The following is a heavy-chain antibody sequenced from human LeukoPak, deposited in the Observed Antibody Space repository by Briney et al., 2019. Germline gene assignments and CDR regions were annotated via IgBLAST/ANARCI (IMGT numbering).Heavy chain of an antibody. CDR2: IPYDGSNK. V-gene: IGHV3-30*02. J-gene: IGHJ6*03. CDR3: AKTRGTYNAYYYYMDV. Sequence: GGSLRISCAASRFTFSSYGMHWVRQAPGKGLEWVTFIPYDGSNKYYADSVKGRFTISRDNSKNTLYLEMNSLTAEDTAVYYCAKTRGTYNAYYYYMDVWGKGTTVTVSS. D-gene: IGHD1-26*01. CDR1: RFTFSSYG.